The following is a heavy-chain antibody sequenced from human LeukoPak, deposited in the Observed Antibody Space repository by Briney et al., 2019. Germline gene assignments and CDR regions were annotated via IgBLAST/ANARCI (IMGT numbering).Heavy chain of an antibody. J-gene: IGHJ4*02. CDR2: ISVSGNT. D-gene: IGHD3/OR15-3a*01. Sequence: GSLRLSCAASGFTFSSYSMNWVRQGPGKGLEWVSAISVSGNTYHADSVKGRFTISRDNSKNTLYLQMNSLRAEDTAVYYCAKDMDSTTTDYWGQGALVTVSS. CDR3: AKDMDSTTTDY. V-gene: IGHV3-23*01. CDR1: GFTFSSYS.